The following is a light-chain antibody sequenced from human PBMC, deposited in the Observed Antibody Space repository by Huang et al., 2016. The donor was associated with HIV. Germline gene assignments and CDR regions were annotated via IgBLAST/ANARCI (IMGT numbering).Light chain of an antibody. J-gene: IGKJ4*01. CDR3: QQRYSWPLT. V-gene: IGKV3-11*01. CDR1: QSVSSF. Sequence: EIVLTQSPATLSLSPGERATLSCRASQSVSSFLGWYQQKPGQAPRLLIYDTSNRAPGIPARFSGSGSGTDFSLTISSLEPEDFAVYCCQQRYSWPLTFGGGTKVEIK. CDR2: DTS.